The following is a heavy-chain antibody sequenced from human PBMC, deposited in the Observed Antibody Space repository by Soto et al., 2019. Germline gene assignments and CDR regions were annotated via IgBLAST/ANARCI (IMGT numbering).Heavy chain of an antibody. V-gene: IGHV3-23*01. CDR2: ISGSGGSI. D-gene: IGHD2-21*02. Sequence: GGSLRLSCSASGGIFSSSAMNWVRQAPGKGLEWVSAISGSGGSIYYADSVKGRFTISRDNSKTTLYLQMDSLRAEDTAVYYCAKGGGDSLRYGMDVWGQGTTVTVSS. J-gene: IGHJ6*02. CDR3: AKGGGDSLRYGMDV. CDR1: GGIFSSSA.